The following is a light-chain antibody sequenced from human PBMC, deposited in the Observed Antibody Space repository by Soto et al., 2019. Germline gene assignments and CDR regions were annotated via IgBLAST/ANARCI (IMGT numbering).Light chain of an antibody. CDR1: QGISSW. CDR2: DAS. Sequence: DIQMTQSPSTLSASVGARVPITCRARQGISSWLAWYPQHPGKAPQLVIYDASSLESGVTSRFSGSGSGTETTLTISSLQHDDFASYYRQQYNSYPRTFGQGTKVDIK. J-gene: IGKJ1*01. V-gene: IGKV1-5*01. CDR3: QQYNSYPRT.